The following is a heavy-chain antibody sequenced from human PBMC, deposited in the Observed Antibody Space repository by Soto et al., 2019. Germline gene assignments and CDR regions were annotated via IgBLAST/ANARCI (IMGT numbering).Heavy chain of an antibody. Sequence: SVKVSCKASGGTFSSYSISWVQQSPEQGHEWMGGIIPIFSTANYAQKFQGRVTMTRNTSISTAYMELSSLRYEYTAVYYCARDVANRNDYRGQGTLVTVSS. CDR1: GGTFSSYS. V-gene: IGHV1-69*05. J-gene: IGHJ4*02. CDR3: ARDVANRNDY. CDR2: IIPIFSTA. D-gene: IGHD1-1*01.